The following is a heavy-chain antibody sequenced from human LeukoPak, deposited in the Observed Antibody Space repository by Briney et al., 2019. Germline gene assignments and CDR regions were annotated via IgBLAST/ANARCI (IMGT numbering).Heavy chain of an antibody. J-gene: IGHJ4*02. CDR2: IYYSGST. Sequence: SQTLSLTCTVSGGSISSGGYYWSWLRQHPGKGLEWIGYIYYSGSTYYNPSLKSRVTISVDTSKNQFSLKLSSVTAADTAVYYCARGRWGITGTTGFDYWGRGTLVTVSS. CDR3: ARGRWGITGTTGFDY. D-gene: IGHD1-20*01. V-gene: IGHV4-31*03. CDR1: GGSISSGGYY.